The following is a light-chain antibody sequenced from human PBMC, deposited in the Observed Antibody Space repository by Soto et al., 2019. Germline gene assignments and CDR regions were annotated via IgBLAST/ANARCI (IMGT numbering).Light chain of an antibody. CDR2: DGF. CDR3: QQTDRPPCT. CDR1: QRIGRL. V-gene: IGKV1-39*01. J-gene: IGKJ3*01. Sequence: DIQMTQSPSSLSASVGDTVTITCRASQRIGRLLSWYQQQPGKAPKLLIYDGFTLQGGVPSRFSGSGSGTDFTLTIGSLQPEEFTTYYCQQTDRPPCTFGPGTKVDVK.